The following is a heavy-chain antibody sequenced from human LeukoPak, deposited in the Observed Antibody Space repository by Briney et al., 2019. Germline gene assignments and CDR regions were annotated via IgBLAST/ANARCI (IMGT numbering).Heavy chain of an antibody. Sequence: PGGSLRLSCTATGFTFSNYWMSWVRQTPEKGLEWVANIKQDGSETVYVDSVKGRFTISRDNAQSSLYLQMNSLRAEDTAVYYCARDPYSSSWSYGMDAWGQGTAVTVSS. V-gene: IGHV3-7*05. CDR3: ARDPYSSSWSYGMDA. D-gene: IGHD6-13*01. CDR1: GFTFSNYW. CDR2: IKQDGSET. J-gene: IGHJ6*02.